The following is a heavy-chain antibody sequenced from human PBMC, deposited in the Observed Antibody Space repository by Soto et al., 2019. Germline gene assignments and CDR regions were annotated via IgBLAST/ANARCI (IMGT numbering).Heavy chain of an antibody. V-gene: IGHV3-53*02. J-gene: IGHJ2*01. D-gene: IGHD6-13*01. CDR2: IHSGGSA. Sequence: EVQLVETGGGLIQPGESLRLSCAASGFTVSSNYMSWVRQAPGKGLKWVSVIHSGGSAYYADSVEGRFFISRDNSRNTVYLQMNSLRANDTAVYYCARRVAAAGTFGYFDLWGRGALVTVSS. CDR3: ARRVAAAGTFGYFDL. CDR1: GFTVSSNY.